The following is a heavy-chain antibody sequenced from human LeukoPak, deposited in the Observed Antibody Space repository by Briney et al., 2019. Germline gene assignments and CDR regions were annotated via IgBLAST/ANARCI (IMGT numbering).Heavy chain of an antibody. Sequence: VASVKVSCKVSRYTLTELSMHWVRQAPGNGLEWMGGFDPEDGETIYAQKFQGRVTMTEDTSTDTAYMELSSLRSEDTAVYYCATVRLSYYDILTGYYAHYFDYWGQGTLVTVSS. D-gene: IGHD3-9*01. CDR1: RYTLTELS. J-gene: IGHJ4*02. V-gene: IGHV1-24*01. CDR3: ATVRLSYYDILTGYYAHYFDY. CDR2: FDPEDGET.